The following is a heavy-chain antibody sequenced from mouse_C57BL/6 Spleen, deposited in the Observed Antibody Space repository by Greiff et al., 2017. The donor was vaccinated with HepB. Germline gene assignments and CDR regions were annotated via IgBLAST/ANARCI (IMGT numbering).Heavy chain of an antibody. J-gene: IGHJ2*01. Sequence: QVQLQQSGAELARPGASVKLSCKASGYTFTSYGISWVKQRTGQGLEWIGEIYPRSGNTYYNEKLKGKATLTADKSSSTAYMELRSLTSEDSAVYFCARTIIYYDYDEYFDYWGQGTTLTVSS. CDR1: GYTFTSYG. D-gene: IGHD2-4*01. V-gene: IGHV1-81*01. CDR2: IYPRSGNT. CDR3: ARTIIYYDYDEYFDY.